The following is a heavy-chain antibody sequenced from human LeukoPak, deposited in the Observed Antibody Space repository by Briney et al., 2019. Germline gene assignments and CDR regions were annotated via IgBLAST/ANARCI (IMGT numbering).Heavy chain of an antibody. J-gene: IGHJ3*02. CDR3: ATGGSGDYLAVDI. CDR1: GYTFTDYY. V-gene: IGHV1-2*02. D-gene: IGHD4-17*01. CDR2: INPNSGDT. Sequence: ASVKVSCKASGYTFTDYYIHWVRQAPGQGLEWMGWINPNSGDTKYAQKFQGGVTMTRDTSISTAYMKLSRLRSDDTAVYYCATGGSGDYLAVDIWGQGTVVTVSS.